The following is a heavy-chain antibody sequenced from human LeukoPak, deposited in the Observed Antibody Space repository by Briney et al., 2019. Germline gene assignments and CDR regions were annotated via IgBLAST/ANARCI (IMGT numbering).Heavy chain of an antibody. D-gene: IGHD3-3*01. V-gene: IGHV4-39*01. CDR2: IYYSGST. CDR1: GGSISSSSYY. J-gene: IGHJ6*03. CDR3: ARHKGNDFWSGYTYYYYYMDV. Sequence: KPSETLSLTCTVSGGSISSSSYYWGWIRQPPGKGLEWIGSIYYSGSTYYNPSLKSRATISVDTSKNQFSLKLSSVTAADTAVYYCARHKGNDFWSGYTYYYYYMDVWGKGTTVTVSS.